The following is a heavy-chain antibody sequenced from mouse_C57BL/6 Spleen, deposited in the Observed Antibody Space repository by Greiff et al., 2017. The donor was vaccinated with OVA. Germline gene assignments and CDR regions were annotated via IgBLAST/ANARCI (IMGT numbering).Heavy chain of an antibody. V-gene: IGHV1-52*01. D-gene: IGHD2-4*01. J-gene: IGHJ4*01. Sequence: VQLQQPGAELVRPGSSVKLSCKASGYTFTSYWMHWVKQRPIQGLAWIGNINPSDSDTHYNKKFKDKATLTVDKYSSTANMQLSSLTSEASAVSDGERGRNDYHYCDIDYWGKGTSVTVSS. CDR3: ERGRNDYHYCDIDY. CDR2: INPSDSDT. CDR1: GYTFTSYW.